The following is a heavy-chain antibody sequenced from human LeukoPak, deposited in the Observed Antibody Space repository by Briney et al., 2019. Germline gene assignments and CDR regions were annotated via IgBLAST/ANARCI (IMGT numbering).Heavy chain of an antibody. CDR1: GYTFTNYY. J-gene: IGHJ3*02. CDR2: INPSGGST. CDR3: ARGFHPYGDNDAFDI. Sequence: ASVKVSCKASGYTFTNYYIHWVRQAPGQGLECMGIINPSGGSTSYAQKFQGRVTMTRDMSTSTVYMELSSLRSEDTAVYYCARGFHPYGDNDAFDIWGQGTMVTVSS. V-gene: IGHV1-46*01. D-gene: IGHD4-17*01.